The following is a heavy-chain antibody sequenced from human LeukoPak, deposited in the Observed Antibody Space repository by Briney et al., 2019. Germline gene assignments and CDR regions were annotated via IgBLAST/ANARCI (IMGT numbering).Heavy chain of an antibody. Sequence: PSETLSLTCTVSGGSISSCYWSWIRQPAGKGLEWIGRIYSSGSTNFNPSLKSRLTMSVDTSKNQFSLKLNSVTAADTAVYYCARDRGSSGPFDPWGQGTLVTVSS. CDR3: ARDRGSSGPFDP. CDR2: IYSSGST. V-gene: IGHV4-4*07. J-gene: IGHJ5*02. D-gene: IGHD6-19*01. CDR1: GGSISSCY.